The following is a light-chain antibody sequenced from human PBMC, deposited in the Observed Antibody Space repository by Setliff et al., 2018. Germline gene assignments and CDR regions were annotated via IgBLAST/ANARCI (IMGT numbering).Light chain of an antibody. V-gene: IGLV2-14*03. CDR1: SSDIGSYDF. CDR2: DVS. CDR3: SAYTSSSTYV. J-gene: IGLJ1*01. Sequence: QSALTQPASVSESPGQSITISCSGTSSDIGSYDFVSWYQQDPGKAPKLIIYDVSSRPSGVSNRFSGSKAGNTASLTISGLQAGDEADYYCSAYTSSSTYVFGTGTKVT.